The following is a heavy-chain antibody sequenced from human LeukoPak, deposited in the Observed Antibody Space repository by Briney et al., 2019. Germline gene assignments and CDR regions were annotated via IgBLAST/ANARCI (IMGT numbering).Heavy chain of an antibody. J-gene: IGHJ4*02. V-gene: IGHV3-33*06. D-gene: IGHD1-26*01. CDR3: AKDDGEGATKGPGY. CDR2: IWYDGSNK. CDR1: GFTFSSYG. Sequence: GRSLRLSCAASGFTFSSYGMHWVRQAPGKGLEWVAVIWYDGSNKYYADSVKGRFTISRDNSKNTLYLQMNSLRAEDTAVYYCAKDDGEGATKGPGYWGQGTLVTVSS.